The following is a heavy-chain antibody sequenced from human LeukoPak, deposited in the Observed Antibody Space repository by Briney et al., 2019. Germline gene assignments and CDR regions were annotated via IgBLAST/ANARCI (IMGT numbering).Heavy chain of an antibody. CDR2: ISGSGVST. Sequence: PGGSLRLSRAASGFTFSSYAMSWVRQAPGKGLEWVSTISGSGVSTYYADSVKGRFTISRDNSKNTLYMQMNSLRAEDTAVYYCAKSIRGPGWYFDLWGRGTLVIVSS. D-gene: IGHD3-16*01. J-gene: IGHJ2*01. CDR1: GFTFSSYA. CDR3: AKSIRGPGWYFDL. V-gene: IGHV3-23*01.